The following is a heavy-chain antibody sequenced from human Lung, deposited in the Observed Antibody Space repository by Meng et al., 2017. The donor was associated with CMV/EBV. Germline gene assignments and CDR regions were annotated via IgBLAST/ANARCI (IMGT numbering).Heavy chain of an antibody. J-gene: IGHJ4*02. D-gene: IGHD2-21*02. V-gene: IGHV3-33*01. CDR3: ARDGGVTLF. CDR2: KCCDGSNK. Sequence: GGSLRLSCAGSGFTFTNYGIQWVRQAPGEGLEWVAVKCCDGSNKYYTDSVKGRFTISRDNSKNTLYLQMNSLRADDTALYHCARDGGVTLFWGQGTLVTVSS. CDR1: GFTFTNYG.